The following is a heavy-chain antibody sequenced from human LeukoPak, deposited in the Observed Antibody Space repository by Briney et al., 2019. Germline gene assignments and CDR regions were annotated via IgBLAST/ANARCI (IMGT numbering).Heavy chain of an antibody. D-gene: IGHD6-19*01. CDR2: INHSGST. V-gene: IGHV4-34*01. CDR1: GGSFSGYQ. Sequence: SETLSLTCAVYGGSFSGYQWSWIRQPPGKGLECIGEINHSGSTNYNPSLKSRVTISVDTSKNQFSLKLSSVTAADTAVYYCARGQWLGYYFDYWGQGTLVTVSS. CDR3: ARGQWLGYYFDY. J-gene: IGHJ4*02.